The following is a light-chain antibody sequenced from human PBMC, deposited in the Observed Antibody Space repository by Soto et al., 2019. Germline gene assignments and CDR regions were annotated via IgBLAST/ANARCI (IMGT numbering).Light chain of an antibody. CDR3: QYYDSTLSARYV. CDR1: NSNIGAGYD. Sequence: QSVLTQPPSLSGAPGQRVTISCTGSNSNIGAGYDVHWYQQRPGTAPTLLIFGNINRPSVVPDRFSGSKSGTSASLAIPGLQAEDGGDYYCQYYDSTLSARYVCGAGTKVTVL. CDR2: GNI. J-gene: IGLJ1*01. V-gene: IGLV1-40*01.